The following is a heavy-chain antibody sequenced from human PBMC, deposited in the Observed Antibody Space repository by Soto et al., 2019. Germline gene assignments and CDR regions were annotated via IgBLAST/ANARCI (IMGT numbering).Heavy chain of an antibody. CDR2: INPNSGGT. J-gene: IGHJ6*02. Sequence: ASVKVSCKASGYTFTGYYMHWVRQATGQGLEWMGWINPNSGGTNYAQKFQGWVTMTRDTSISTAYMELSRLRSDDTAVYYCAREGWSYYYGSGYYGMDVWGQGTTVTVSS. CDR3: AREGWSYYYGSGYYGMDV. V-gene: IGHV1-2*04. CDR1: GYTFTGYY. D-gene: IGHD3-10*01.